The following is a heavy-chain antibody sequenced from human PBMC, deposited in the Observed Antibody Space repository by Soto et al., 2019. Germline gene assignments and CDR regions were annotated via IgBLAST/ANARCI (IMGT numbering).Heavy chain of an antibody. V-gene: IGHV3-72*01. Sequence: MDWVRQAPGKGLEWLGRIRNKPNGHTTAYAASVKGRFTISRDDSKNLVYLQMNSPKSEDTALYYCSTTVITAPLFEYWGQGTLVAVSS. CDR2: IRNKPNGHTT. J-gene: IGHJ4*02. D-gene: IGHD2-21*02. CDR3: STTVITAPLFEY.